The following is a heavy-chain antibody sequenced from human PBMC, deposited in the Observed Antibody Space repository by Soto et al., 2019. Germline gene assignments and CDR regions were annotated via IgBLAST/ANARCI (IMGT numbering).Heavy chain of an antibody. Sequence: ASVKVSCKASGGTFSSYAISCVRQAPGQGLEWMGGIIPIFGTANYAQKFQGRVTITADESTSTAYMELSSLRSEDTAVYYCARARITIFGVVDYYFDYWGQGTLVTVSS. CDR2: IIPIFGTA. CDR3: ARARITIFGVVDYYFDY. V-gene: IGHV1-69*13. J-gene: IGHJ4*02. CDR1: GGTFSSYA. D-gene: IGHD3-3*01.